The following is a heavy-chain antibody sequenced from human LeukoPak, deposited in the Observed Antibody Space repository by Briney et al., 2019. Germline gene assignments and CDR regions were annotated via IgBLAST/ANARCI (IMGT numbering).Heavy chain of an antibody. J-gene: IGHJ3*02. Sequence: GRSLRLSCAASGFRSSDYAMHWVRQAPGKGLEWVAVIWYDGVNKYYADSVKGRFTISRDNSLNTLYLQMNSLKVEDTAIYYCARGSSSSSATAFDIWGQGTMVTVSS. CDR2: IWYDGVNK. CDR3: ARGSSSSSATAFDI. CDR1: GFRSSDYA. D-gene: IGHD6-25*01. V-gene: IGHV3-33*01.